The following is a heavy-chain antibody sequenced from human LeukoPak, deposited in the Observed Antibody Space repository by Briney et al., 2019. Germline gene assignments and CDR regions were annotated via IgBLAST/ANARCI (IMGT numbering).Heavy chain of an antibody. CDR3: ARGPIAAPGRPNFDY. Sequence: ASVKVSCKASGYTFTSYGISWVRQAPGQGLEWMGWISAYNGNTNYAQKLQGRVTMTTDTSTSTAYMELRSLRSDDTAVYYCARGPIAAPGRPNFDYWGQGTLVTVSS. V-gene: IGHV1-18*01. J-gene: IGHJ4*02. CDR1: GYTFTSYG. D-gene: IGHD6-13*01. CDR2: ISAYNGNT.